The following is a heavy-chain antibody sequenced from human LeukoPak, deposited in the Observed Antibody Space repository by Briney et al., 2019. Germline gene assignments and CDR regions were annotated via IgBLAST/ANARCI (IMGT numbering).Heavy chain of an antibody. CDR2: IYYTGST. CDR1: GGAISSYY. D-gene: IGHD5-12*01. Sequence: ETLSLTCTISGGAISSYYWSWIRQPPGKGLEWIGYIYYTGSTNHNPSLKSRVTISVDTSKNQFSLKLSSVTAADTAVYYCARVVYSGYDFRGAMDVWGKGTTVTVSS. CDR3: ARVVYSGYDFRGAMDV. V-gene: IGHV4-59*01. J-gene: IGHJ6*03.